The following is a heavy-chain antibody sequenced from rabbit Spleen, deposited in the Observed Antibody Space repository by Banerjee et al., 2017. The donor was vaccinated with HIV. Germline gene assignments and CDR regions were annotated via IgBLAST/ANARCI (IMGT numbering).Heavy chain of an antibody. CDR1: GFSFSSSYW. CDR3: ARKYSGYSL. CDR2: INTGSGST. D-gene: IGHD1-1*01. V-gene: IGHV1S45*01. Sequence: QEQLEESGGGLVQPEGSLTLTCTASGFSFSSSYWILWVRQAPGKGLEWIGYINTGSGSTWYANWAKGRFTFSKTSSTTVTLQMTSLTGADTATYFCARKYSGYSLWGPGTLVTVS. J-gene: IGHJ4*01.